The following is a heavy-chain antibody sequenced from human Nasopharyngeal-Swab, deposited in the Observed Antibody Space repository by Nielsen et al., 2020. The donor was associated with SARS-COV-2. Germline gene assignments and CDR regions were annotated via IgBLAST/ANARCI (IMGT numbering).Heavy chain of an antibody. D-gene: IGHD3-10*01. CDR3: ARGGPRNWFDP. J-gene: IGHJ5*02. Sequence: SETLSLTCTVSGGSVSSGSYYWSWIRQPPGKGLEWIGYIYYSGSTYYNPSLKSRVTISVDTSKNQFSLKLSSVTAADTAVYYCARGGPRNWFDPWGQGTLVTVSS. CDR2: IYYSGST. V-gene: IGHV4-31*03. CDR1: GGSVSSGSYY.